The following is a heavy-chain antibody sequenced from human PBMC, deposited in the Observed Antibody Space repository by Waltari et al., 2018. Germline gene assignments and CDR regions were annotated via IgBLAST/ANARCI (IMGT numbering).Heavy chain of an antibody. Sequence: QVQLVQSGAAVKKPGSSVKVSCKASGGTFSSYALRWVRRAPGQGLEWMGRIIPILGIANYAQKFQGRVTITADKSTSTAYMELSSLRSEDTAVYYCARDQCSGGSCYRTNYYYGMDVWGQGTTVTVSS. CDR2: IIPILGIA. CDR3: ARDQCSGGSCYRTNYYYGMDV. V-gene: IGHV1-69*04. D-gene: IGHD2-15*01. CDR1: GGTFSSYA. J-gene: IGHJ6*02.